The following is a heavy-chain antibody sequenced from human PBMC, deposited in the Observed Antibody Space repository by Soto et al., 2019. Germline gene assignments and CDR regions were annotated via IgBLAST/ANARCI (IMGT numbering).Heavy chain of an antibody. CDR1: GYTFINYG. CDR2: LSAYNGDT. J-gene: IGHJ3*01. CDR3: ARWSAIVGGAEAVDV. V-gene: IGHV1-18*01. D-gene: IGHD1-26*01. Sequence: QVQLVQSGAEVKKPGASVRVSCKTSGYTFINYGITWVRQAPGQGLEWMGWLSAYNGDTSSSEKLQDRFTMTTDSSTTTVYRDLRSLTSDDTAVYYCARWSAIVGGAEAVDVWGQGTMVIVSS.